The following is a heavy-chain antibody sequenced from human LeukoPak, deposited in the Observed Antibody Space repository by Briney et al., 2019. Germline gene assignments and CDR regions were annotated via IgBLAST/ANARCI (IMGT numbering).Heavy chain of an antibody. J-gene: IGHJ3*02. CDR2: ISGSGGST. V-gene: IGHV3-23*01. CDR3: AKGANYVDTAMEDAFDI. CDR1: GFTFISYA. Sequence: GGSLRLSCAASGFTFISYAMSWVRQAPGKGLEWVSAISGSGGSTYYADSVKGRFTISRDNSKNTLYLQMNSLRAEDTAVYYCAKGANYVDTAMEDAFDIWGQGTMVTVSS. D-gene: IGHD5-18*01.